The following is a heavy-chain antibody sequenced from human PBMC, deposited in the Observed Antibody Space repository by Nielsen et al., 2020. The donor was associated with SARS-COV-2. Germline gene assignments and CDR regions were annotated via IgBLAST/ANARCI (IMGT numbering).Heavy chain of an antibody. CDR1: GGSISSYY. CDR2: IYTSGST. CDR3: ARGIAVADHNWFDP. Sequence: SETLSLTCTVFGGSISSYYWSWIRQPAGKGLEWIGRIYTSGSTNYNPSLKSRVTMSVDTSKNQFSLKLSSVTAADTAVYYCARGIAVADHNWFDPWGQGTLVTVSS. V-gene: IGHV4-4*07. D-gene: IGHD6-19*01. J-gene: IGHJ5*02.